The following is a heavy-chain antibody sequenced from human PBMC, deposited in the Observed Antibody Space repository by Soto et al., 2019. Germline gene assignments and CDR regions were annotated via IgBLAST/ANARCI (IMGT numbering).Heavy chain of an antibody. CDR1: GFTFSSYA. CDR3: AKGGPYYYDSSGYYDY. V-gene: IGHV3-23*01. Sequence: EVQLLESGGGLVQPGGSLRLSCAASGFTFSSYAMSWVRQAPGKGLEWVSAISGSGGSTYYADSIKGRFTISRDNSKNSVYLQRNSLRAEDTAVYCCAKGGPYYYDSSGYYDYWGQGTLVTVSS. CDR2: ISGSGGST. J-gene: IGHJ4*02. D-gene: IGHD3-22*01.